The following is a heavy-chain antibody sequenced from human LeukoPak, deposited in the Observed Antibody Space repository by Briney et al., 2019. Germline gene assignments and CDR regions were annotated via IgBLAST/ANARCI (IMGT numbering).Heavy chain of an antibody. CDR1: GGSFRGYY. CDR2: IDHSGST. CDR3: AVAAYGRRFDY. D-gene: IGHD3-10*01. J-gene: IGHJ4*02. Sequence: SETLSLTCAVCGGSFRGYYWNWIRQPPETGLEWIGEIDHSGSTNYNPSLKSRVTISVDTSKNQFSLKLTSVTAADTAVYYCAVAAYGRRFDYWGQGTLVTVSS. V-gene: IGHV4-34*01.